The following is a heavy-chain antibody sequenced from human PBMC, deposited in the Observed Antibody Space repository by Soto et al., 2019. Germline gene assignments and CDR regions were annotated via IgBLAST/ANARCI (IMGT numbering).Heavy chain of an antibody. Sequence: QVQLVESGGGVVQPGRSLRLSCAASGFTFSNYGMHGVGQAPGKGLEWVAVIWYDGTNKYYADSVKGRFTISRDNSKNTLYLQMYSLRAEDTAIYYCARDRYYDSPGSQPDNWGQGTLVTVSS. CDR1: GFTFSNYG. D-gene: IGHD3-22*01. J-gene: IGHJ4*02. CDR2: IWYDGTNK. V-gene: IGHV3-33*01. CDR3: ARDRYYDSPGSQPDN.